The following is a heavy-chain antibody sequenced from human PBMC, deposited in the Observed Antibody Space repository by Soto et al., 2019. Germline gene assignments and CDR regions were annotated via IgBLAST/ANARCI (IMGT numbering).Heavy chain of an antibody. Sequence: QVQLVQSGAEVKKPGSSVKVSCKASGGTFSSYAISWVRQAPGQGLEWMGGIIPIFGTANYAQKFQGRVTITADESTSTDYMELSSLRSEDTAVYYCAREIRGYSYGKTRGFDYWGQGTLVTVSS. CDR3: AREIRGYSYGKTRGFDY. J-gene: IGHJ4*02. CDR2: IIPIFGTA. V-gene: IGHV1-69*12. D-gene: IGHD5-18*01. CDR1: GGTFSSYA.